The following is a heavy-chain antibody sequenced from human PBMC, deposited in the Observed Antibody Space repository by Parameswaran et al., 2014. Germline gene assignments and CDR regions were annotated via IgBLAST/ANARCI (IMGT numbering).Heavy chain of an antibody. CDR3: ARASSSYSDY. V-gene: IGHV4-34*01. Sequence: RWIRQPPGKGLEWIGEINHSGSTNYNPSLKSRVTISVDTSKNQFSLKLSSVTAADTAVYYCARASSSYSDYWGQGTLVTVSS. J-gene: IGHJ4*02. D-gene: IGHD6-6*01. CDR2: INHSGST.